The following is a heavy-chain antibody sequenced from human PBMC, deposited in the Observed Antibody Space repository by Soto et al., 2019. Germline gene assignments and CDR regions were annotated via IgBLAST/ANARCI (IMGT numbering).Heavy chain of an antibody. J-gene: IGHJ3*02. Sequence: SVKVSCKASGFTFTSSAMQWVRQARGQRLEWIGWIVVGSGNTNYAQKFQERVTITRDMSTSTAYMELSSLRSEDTAVYYCAADCSGGSCYSSAFDIWGQGTMVTVSS. D-gene: IGHD2-15*01. CDR2: IVVGSGNT. V-gene: IGHV1-58*02. CDR3: AADCSGGSCYSSAFDI. CDR1: GFTFTSSA.